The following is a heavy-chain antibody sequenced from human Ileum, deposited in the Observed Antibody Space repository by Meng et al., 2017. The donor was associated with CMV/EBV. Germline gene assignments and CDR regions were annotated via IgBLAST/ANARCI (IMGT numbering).Heavy chain of an antibody. CDR2: ISSSSSYI. V-gene: IGHV3-21*01. J-gene: IGHJ6*02. CDR3: ATSMLRGLSRSYYPKDV. D-gene: IGHD3-10*01. CDR1: GFTFSSYS. Sequence: GESPKISCAASGFTFSSYSMNWVRQAPGKGLEWVSSISSSSSYIYYADSVRGRFTISRDNAKNTLYLQMSSLRVEDTAVYYCATSMLRGLSRSYYPKDVWGQGTTVTVSS.